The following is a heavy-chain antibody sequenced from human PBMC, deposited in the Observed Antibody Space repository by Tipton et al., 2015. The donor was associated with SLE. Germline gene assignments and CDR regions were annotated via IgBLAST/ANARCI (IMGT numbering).Heavy chain of an antibody. V-gene: IGHV4-61*01. D-gene: IGHD4-17*01. CDR2: IHDSGST. CDR1: GGFIGRSTYY. J-gene: IGHJ4*02. CDR3: AGGELRYGDYDFNY. Sequence: TLSLTCTVSGGFIGRSTYYWSWIRQFPGKGLEWIGYIHDSGSTYYNPSLQSRVTISVDTSKNQFSLRLRSLTAADTAVYYCAGGELRYGDYDFNYWGQGSLVTVSS.